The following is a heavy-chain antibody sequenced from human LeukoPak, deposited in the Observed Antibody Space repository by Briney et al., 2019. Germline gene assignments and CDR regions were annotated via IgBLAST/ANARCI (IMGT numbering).Heavy chain of an antibody. D-gene: IGHD2-15*01. Sequence: SETLSLTCTVSGGSISSGSYYWSWIRQPAGKGLEWIGRIYTTGSTNYNPSLKSRATISVDTSKNQFSLKLSSVTAADTAVYYCARGWPLFYWGQGTLVTVSS. V-gene: IGHV4-61*02. CDR2: IYTTGST. J-gene: IGHJ4*02. CDR1: GGSISSGSYY. CDR3: ARGWPLFY.